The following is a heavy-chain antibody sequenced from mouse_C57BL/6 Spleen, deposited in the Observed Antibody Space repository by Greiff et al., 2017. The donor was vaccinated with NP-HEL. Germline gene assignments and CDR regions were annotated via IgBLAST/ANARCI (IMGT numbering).Heavy chain of an antibody. J-gene: IGHJ4*01. CDR3: ARGRVYGSSYAMDY. D-gene: IGHD1-1*01. Sequence: EVHLVESGAELVRPGSSVKMSCKTSGYTFTSYGINWVKQRPGQGLEWIGYIYIGNGYTEYNEKFKGKATLTSDTSSSTAYMQLSSLTSEDSAIYFCARGRVYGSSYAMDYWGQGTSVTVSS. CDR2: IYIGNGYT. CDR1: GYTFTSYG. V-gene: IGHV1-58*01.